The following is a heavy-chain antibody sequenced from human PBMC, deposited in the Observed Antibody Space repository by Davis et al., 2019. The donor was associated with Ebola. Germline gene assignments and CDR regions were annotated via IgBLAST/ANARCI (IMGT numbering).Heavy chain of an antibody. CDR2: INPRGGST. Sequence: AASVKVSCKASGYTFTSYFMHWVRQPPGQGLEWMGIINPRGGSTSYAQKFQGRVTMTRDTSTSTVYMELSSLRSEDTAVYYCARDRRWRVDYYGSGSTSNWFDPWGQGTLVTVSS. CDR3: ARDRRWRVDYYGSGSTSNWFDP. V-gene: IGHV1-46*01. J-gene: IGHJ5*02. CDR1: GYTFTSYF. D-gene: IGHD3-10*01.